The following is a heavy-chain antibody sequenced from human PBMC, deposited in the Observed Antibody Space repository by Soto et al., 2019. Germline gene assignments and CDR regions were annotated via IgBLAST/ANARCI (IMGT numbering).Heavy chain of an antibody. CDR3: AKEQYSGSLKNPVDY. D-gene: IGHD1-26*01. CDR1: GFTFSSYG. J-gene: IGHJ4*02. V-gene: IGHV3-30*18. CDR2: ISYDGSNK. Sequence: GGSLRLSCAASGFTFSSYGMHWVRQAPGKGLEWVAVISYDGSNKYYADSVKGRFTISRDNSKNTLYLQMNSLRAEDTAVYYCAKEQYSGSLKNPVDYWGQGTLVTVSS.